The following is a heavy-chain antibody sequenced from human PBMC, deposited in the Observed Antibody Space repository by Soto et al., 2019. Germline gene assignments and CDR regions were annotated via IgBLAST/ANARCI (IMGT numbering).Heavy chain of an antibody. V-gene: IGHV3-30*03. CDR2: ISYDGSNK. Sequence: GGSLRLSCAASGFTFSSYGMHWVRQAPGKGLEWVAVISYDGSNKYYADSVKGRFTISRDNSKNTLYLQMNSLRTEDTAVYYCARRGPGTYFDYWGQGTLVTVSS. CDR1: GFTFSSYG. D-gene: IGHD6-13*01. CDR3: ARRGPGTYFDY. J-gene: IGHJ4*02.